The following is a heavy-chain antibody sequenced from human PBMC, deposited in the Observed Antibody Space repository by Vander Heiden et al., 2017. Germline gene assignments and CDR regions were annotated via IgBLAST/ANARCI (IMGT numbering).Heavy chain of an antibody. V-gene: IGHV1-2*02. CDR1: GYTFTGYY. D-gene: IGHD2-2*01. CDR2: NKPNSGGT. J-gene: IGHJ6*02. CDR3: ARDRVYCSSASCYSYYYGVDV. Sequence: QVQLVHSGAEVKKPEASVKVSCKASGYTFTGYYMHWVRQAPGQGLEWMGLNKPNSGGTNYGQKFQGRVTMTRDTSIRTAYMELSRLRSDDTAVYYCARDRVYCSSASCYSYYYGVDVWGQGTTVTVSS.